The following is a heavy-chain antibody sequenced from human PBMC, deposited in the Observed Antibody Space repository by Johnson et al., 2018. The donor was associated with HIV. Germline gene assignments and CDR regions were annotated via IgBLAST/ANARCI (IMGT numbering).Heavy chain of an antibody. Sequence: QVQLVESGGGVVQPGGSLRLSCAASGFTFSSYGMHWVRQAPGKGLEWVAFIRYDGSNKSSAASVKGRFTISRDNSKNTLYLQMNSLRAEYTAVYYCASKTPVVEDAFDIWGQGTMVTVSS. CDR1: GFTFSSYG. J-gene: IGHJ3*02. CDR2: IRYDGSNK. D-gene: IGHD2-2*01. CDR3: ASKTPVVEDAFDI. V-gene: IGHV3-30*02.